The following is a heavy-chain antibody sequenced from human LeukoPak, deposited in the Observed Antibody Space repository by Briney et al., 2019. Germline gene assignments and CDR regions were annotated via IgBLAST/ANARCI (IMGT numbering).Heavy chain of an antibody. J-gene: IGHJ4*02. CDR3: ARDPGNIYGDYVRDFDY. Sequence: GGSLRLSCAASGFTFSSYSMNWVRQAPGKGLEWVSSISSSSSYIYYADSVKGRFTISRDNAKNSLYLQMNSLRAEDTAVYYCARDPGNIYGDYVRDFDYWGQGTLVTVSS. V-gene: IGHV3-21*04. D-gene: IGHD4-17*01. CDR2: ISSSSSYI. CDR1: GFTFSSYS.